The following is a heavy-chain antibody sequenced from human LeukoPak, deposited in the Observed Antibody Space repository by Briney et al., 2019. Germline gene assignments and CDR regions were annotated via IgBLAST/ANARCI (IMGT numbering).Heavy chain of an antibody. CDR3: TSSGYYYADAFDI. CDR1: GFTFSNAW. CDR2: IKSKTDGGTT. J-gene: IGHJ3*02. D-gene: IGHD3-22*01. V-gene: IGHV3-15*01. Sequence: GGSLRLSCAASGFTFSNAWMSWVRQAPGKGLEWVGRIKSKTDGGTTDYAAPVKGRFTISRDDSKNTLHLQMNSLKTEDTAVYYCTSSGYYYADAFDIWGQGTMVTVSS.